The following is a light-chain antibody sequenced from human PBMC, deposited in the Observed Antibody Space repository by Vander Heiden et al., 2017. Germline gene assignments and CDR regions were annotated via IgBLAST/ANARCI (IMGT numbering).Light chain of an antibody. J-gene: IGKJ4*01. CDR2: AAS. V-gene: IGKV1-39*01. Sequence: DPVTITCRASQSISSYLNWYQQKPGKAPKLLIYAASSLQSGVPSRFSGSGSGTDFTLTISSLQPEDFATYYCQQTDSTPPLTFGGGTKVEIK. CDR1: QSISSY. CDR3: QQTDSTPPLT.